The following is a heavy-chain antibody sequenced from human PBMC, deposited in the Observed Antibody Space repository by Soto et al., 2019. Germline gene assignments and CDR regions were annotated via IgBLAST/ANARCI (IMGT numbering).Heavy chain of an antibody. J-gene: IGHJ4*02. V-gene: IGHV3-23*01. CDR2: ISGSGVTT. CDR1: GFTFSSYA. D-gene: IGHD5-12*01. Sequence: GGSLRLSCAASGFTFSSYALSWVRQAPGKGLEWVSSISGSGVTTYYADSVKGRFTISRDNFKNTLYLQMNSLRAEDTAVYYCAISQYSGYGGIGYYFDYWGQGTLVTVSS. CDR3: AISQYSGYGGIGYYFDY.